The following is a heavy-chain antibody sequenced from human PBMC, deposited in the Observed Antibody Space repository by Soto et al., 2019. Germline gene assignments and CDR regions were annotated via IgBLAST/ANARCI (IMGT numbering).Heavy chain of an antibody. D-gene: IGHD2-15*01. CDR1: GFTFSSYV. Sequence: PVGSLRLSCAASGFTFSSYVMSWVRQAPGKGLEWVSTISGSGASIYDADSVKGRFTISRDNSKNTVYLQMNSLRAEDTAVYYCAKDGLGSCTGGTCYGSDYWGQGTLVTVSS. CDR3: AKDGLGSCTGGTCYGSDY. J-gene: IGHJ4*02. V-gene: IGHV3-23*01. CDR2: ISGSGASI.